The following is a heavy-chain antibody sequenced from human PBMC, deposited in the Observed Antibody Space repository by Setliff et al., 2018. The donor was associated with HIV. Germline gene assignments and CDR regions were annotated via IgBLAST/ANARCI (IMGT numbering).Heavy chain of an antibody. J-gene: IGHJ5*02. D-gene: IGHD4-17*01. CDR3: ARSPRLRGGHNWFDP. V-gene: IGHV1-3*03. Sequence: ASVKVSCKASGYTFTSYAIHWVRQAPGQRLEWMGWINVGKGNTKYSQDLQGRVTITRDTSASTAYMELNSPRSEDTAVYYCARSPRLRGGHNWFDPWGQGTLVTVSS. CDR1: GYTFTSYA. CDR2: INVGKGNT.